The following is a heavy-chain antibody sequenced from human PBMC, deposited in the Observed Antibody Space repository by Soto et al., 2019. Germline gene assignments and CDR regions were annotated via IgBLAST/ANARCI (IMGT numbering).Heavy chain of an antibody. V-gene: IGHV4-34*01. CDR1: GGSFSGYY. Sequence: LSLTCAVYGGSFSGYYWSWIRQPPGKGLEWIGEINHSGSTNYNPSLKSRVTISVDTSKNQFSLKLSSVTAADTAMYYCARRGRRHYLGFDPWGQGTLVTVSS. J-gene: IGHJ5*02. CDR2: INHSGST. D-gene: IGHD3-10*01. CDR3: ARRGRRHYLGFDP.